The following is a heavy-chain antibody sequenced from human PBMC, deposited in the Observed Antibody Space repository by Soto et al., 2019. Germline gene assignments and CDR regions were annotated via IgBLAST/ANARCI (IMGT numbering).Heavy chain of an antibody. Sequence: PSETLSLTCIVAGGSISNYYWSWIRQPPGKGLEWIGYIYYSGSTNYNPSLKSRVTISVDTSKNQFSLKLSSVTAADTAVYYCARGITMVRGVIDNWFDPWGQGTLVTVS. V-gene: IGHV4-59*01. D-gene: IGHD3-10*01. J-gene: IGHJ5*02. CDR1: GGSISNYY. CDR2: IYYSGST. CDR3: ARGITMVRGVIDNWFDP.